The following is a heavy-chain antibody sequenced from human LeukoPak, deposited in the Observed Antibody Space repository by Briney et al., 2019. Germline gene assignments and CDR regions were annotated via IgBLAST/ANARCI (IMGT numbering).Heavy chain of an antibody. V-gene: IGHV1-2*02. J-gene: IGHJ3*02. D-gene: IGHD3-10*01. CDR2: INPNSGGT. Sequence: GASVNVSCKAAGYTFTGYYMHWVRQAPGQGLEWMGWINPNSGGTNYAQKFQGRVTMTRGTSISTAYMELSRLTSDDTAVYYCARDPPIGGADVFDIWGQGTMVTVSS. CDR1: GYTFTGYY. CDR3: ARDPPIGGADVFDI.